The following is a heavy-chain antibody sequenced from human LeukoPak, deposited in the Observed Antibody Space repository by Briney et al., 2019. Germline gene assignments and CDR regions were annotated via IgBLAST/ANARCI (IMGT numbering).Heavy chain of an antibody. CDR3: ANLVVPAAKGNNY. J-gene: IGHJ4*02. V-gene: IGHV3-23*01. CDR2: ISGSGAST. CDR1: GFTFSNYA. Sequence: GGSLRLSCAASGFTFSNYAMSWVRQAPGKGLEWVSTISGSGASTTYADSVKGRFTISRDNSKNTLYLQMDSLRAEDTAVFYCANLVVPAAKGNNYWGQGTLVTVSS. D-gene: IGHD2-2*01.